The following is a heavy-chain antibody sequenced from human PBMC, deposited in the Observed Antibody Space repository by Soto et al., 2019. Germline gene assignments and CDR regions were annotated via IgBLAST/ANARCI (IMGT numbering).Heavy chain of an antibody. V-gene: IGHV3-30*18. CDR2: ISDDGSNK. Sequence: GASLRPSSAASGFTFRTCGMHLVRQAPGKKLEWVAVISDDGSNKYYADSVKGRFTISRDNSKNTLYLQMNSLRAEDTAVYYCGKDPRPYCSGGRCYHWFDPWGKGT. CDR1: GFTFRTCG. CDR3: GKDPRPYCSGGRCYHWFDP. D-gene: IGHD2-15*01. J-gene: IGHJ5*02.